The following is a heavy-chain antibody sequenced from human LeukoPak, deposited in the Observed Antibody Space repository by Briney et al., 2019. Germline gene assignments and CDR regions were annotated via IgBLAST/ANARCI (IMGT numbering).Heavy chain of an antibody. CDR1: GFTFNNYA. Sequence: GGSLRLSCAASGFTFNNYAMSWVRQAPGKGPEWVSAISGSGSTTYCADSVKGRFTISRDNSKNTLFLQMNGLGAEDTAVYYCATGSGYYYGHWGQGTLVSVSS. V-gene: IGHV3-23*01. CDR3: ATGSGYYYGH. D-gene: IGHD3-22*01. J-gene: IGHJ4*02. CDR2: ISGSGSTT.